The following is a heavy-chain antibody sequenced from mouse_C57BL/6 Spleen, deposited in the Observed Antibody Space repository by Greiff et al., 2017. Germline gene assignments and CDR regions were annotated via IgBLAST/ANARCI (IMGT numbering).Heavy chain of an antibody. Sequence: EVQLQQSGGGLVKPGGSLKLSCAASGFTFSDYGMHWVRQAPEKGLEWVAYISSGSSTIYYADTVKGRFTISRDNAKNTLFLQMTSLRSEDTAMYYCARGGIYYGNYDAMDYWGQGTSVTVSS. D-gene: IGHD2-1*01. CDR1: GFTFSDYG. V-gene: IGHV5-17*01. CDR2: ISSGSSTI. J-gene: IGHJ4*01. CDR3: ARGGIYYGNYDAMDY.